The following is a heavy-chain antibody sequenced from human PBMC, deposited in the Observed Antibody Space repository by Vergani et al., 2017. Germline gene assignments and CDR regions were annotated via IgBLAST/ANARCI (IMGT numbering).Heavy chain of an antibody. CDR3: ARESIQLWSSFDY. CDR1: GAPISYWC. D-gene: IGHD5-18*01. Sequence: QVQMQESGPGLVKTSETLSLTCSASGAPISYWCWSWLRQPAGKGLEWIGRLCPSGSTNYKPSLKSRVTMSIDTSKNQFSLKLTSVTAADTAVYYCARESIQLWSSFDYWGQGTLVTVSS. V-gene: IGHV4-4*07. CDR2: LCPSGST. J-gene: IGHJ4*02.